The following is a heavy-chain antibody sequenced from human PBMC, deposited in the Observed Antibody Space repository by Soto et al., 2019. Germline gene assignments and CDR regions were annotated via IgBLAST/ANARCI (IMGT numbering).Heavy chain of an antibody. CDR3: AGAPNSAYFHF. CDR2: TYYTGRT. CDR1: SGSISTNY. Sequence: QVQLQESGPGLVKPSETLSLTCTVSSGSISTNYWSWIRLPPGKGLEWSGSTYYTGRTNYNPSLKTGAAISIDTSKTQFSLNLTSVTAADTAVYYCAGAPNSAYFHFWGLGTLVTVSS. V-gene: IGHV4-59*01. D-gene: IGHD7-27*01. J-gene: IGHJ4*02.